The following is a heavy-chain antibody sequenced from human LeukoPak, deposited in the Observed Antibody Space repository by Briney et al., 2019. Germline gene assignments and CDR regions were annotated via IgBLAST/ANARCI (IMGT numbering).Heavy chain of an antibody. CDR3: GRDWFKTGDPAS. J-gene: IGHJ4*02. V-gene: IGHV3-66*01. CDR1: GFSVSYYY. Sequence: GGSLRLSCEASGFSVSYYYMSWVRQAPGKGLECVSVISSGGTTHYPDSVKGRFTISSDNSKNTLYLQMSNLRVEDTAVYYCGRDWFKTGDPASWGQGTLVIVSS. CDR2: ISSGGTT. D-gene: IGHD7-27*01.